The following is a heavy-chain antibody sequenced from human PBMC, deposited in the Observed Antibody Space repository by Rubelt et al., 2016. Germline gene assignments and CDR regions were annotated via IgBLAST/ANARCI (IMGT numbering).Heavy chain of an antibody. V-gene: IGHV4-34*01. Sequence: VQLQQWGAGLLKPSETLSLTCAVYGGSFSGYYWSWIRQPPGKGLEWIGEINHSGSTNYNPSLKSRVTISVDTSKNQFSLKLSSVTAADTAVYYCARDRSYYDSGYAFDIWGQGTMVTVSS. CDR1: GGSFSGYY. CDR2: INHSGST. J-gene: IGHJ3*02. CDR3: ARDRSYYDSGYAFDI. D-gene: IGHD3-22*01.